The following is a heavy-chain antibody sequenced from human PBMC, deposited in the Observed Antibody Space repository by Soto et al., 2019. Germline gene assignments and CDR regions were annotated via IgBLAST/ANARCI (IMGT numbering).Heavy chain of an antibody. CDR1: GDSISSGFY. V-gene: IGHV4-38-2*01. J-gene: IGHJ4*02. CDR2: VYQTGSI. CDR3: AKIADFDY. Sequence: RSLTCAVSGDSISSGFYWTWIRQPPGKGLEWIGSVYQTGSIHYNPSLKGRVTISVDTSKNQFSLKMISVTASDTAVFYCAKIADFDYWGPGTLVTVSS.